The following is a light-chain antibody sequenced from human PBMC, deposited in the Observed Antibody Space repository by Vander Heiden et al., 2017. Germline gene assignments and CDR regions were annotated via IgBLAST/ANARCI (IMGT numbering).Light chain of an antibody. CDR2: MSS. CDR1: RSNIATNY. V-gene: IGLV1-47*01. J-gene: IGLJ2*01. Sequence: SVLTQPPSASRTPGQRVSISCSGSRSNIATNYVYWYQQRPGTAPKHLIYMSSQRPSGVPDRFSGSKSGTSASLAISGLRSEDEADYYCASWDESLSGVVFGGGTKLTVL. CDR3: ASWDESLSGVV.